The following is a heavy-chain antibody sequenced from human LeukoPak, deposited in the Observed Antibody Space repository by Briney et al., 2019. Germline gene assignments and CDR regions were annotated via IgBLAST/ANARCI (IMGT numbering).Heavy chain of an antibody. Sequence: PSETLSLTCTVSGGSISSYYWSWIRQPPGKGPEWIGYIYYSGSTNYNPSLKSRVTISVDTSKNQFSLKLSSVTAADTAVYYCARHLYDYVWGSYGPSAFDYWGQGTLVTVSS. CDR2: IYYSGST. V-gene: IGHV4-59*08. J-gene: IGHJ4*02. CDR1: GGSISSYY. CDR3: ARHLYDYVWGSYGPSAFDY. D-gene: IGHD3-16*01.